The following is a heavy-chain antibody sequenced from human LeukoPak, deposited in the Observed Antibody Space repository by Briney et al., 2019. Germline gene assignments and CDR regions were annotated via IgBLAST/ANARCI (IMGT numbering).Heavy chain of an antibody. CDR3: ARRFCSSVRCYDDDAFDV. J-gene: IGHJ3*01. CDR2: ISGYHGKI. D-gene: IGHD2-2*01. CDR1: GHTFVSYG. Sequence: ASVKVSCKASGHTFVSYGISWVRQAPGQGLEWMGWISGYHGKINYAQKFQGRVTMTTDTSTSTAYLELRSLTSEDTAVYYCARRFCSSVRCYDDDAFDVWGQGTLVTVSS. V-gene: IGHV1-18*01.